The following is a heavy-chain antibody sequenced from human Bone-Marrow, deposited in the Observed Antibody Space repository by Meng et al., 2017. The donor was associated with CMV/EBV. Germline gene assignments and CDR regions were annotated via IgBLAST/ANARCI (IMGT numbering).Heavy chain of an antibody. CDR1: GYSFTTYM. CDR3: ARHNTGADY. Sequence: ISCKGSGYSFTTYMVAWVRQMPGRGLEWMGIIYPGHSDIRYSPSFQGQVTMSADQSISTAYLQWSSLKASDTAMYYCARHNTGADYWGQGTLVTVSS. CDR2: IYPGHSDI. J-gene: IGHJ4*02. V-gene: IGHV5-51*01.